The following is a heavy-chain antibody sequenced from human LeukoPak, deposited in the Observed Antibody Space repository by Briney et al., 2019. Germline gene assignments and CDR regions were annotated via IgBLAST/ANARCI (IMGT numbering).Heavy chain of an antibody. Sequence: RTGGSLRLSCAASGFTFSSYNMNWVRQAPGKGLEWVSSISSSSSYIYYADSVKGQFTISRDNAKNTLFLQMNSLRAEDTAVYYCAKSTGDYGPRQKRYFDHWGQGTLVTVSS. CDR1: GFTFSSYN. D-gene: IGHD4-17*01. CDR3: AKSTGDYGPRQKRYFDH. J-gene: IGHJ4*02. CDR2: ISSSSSYI. V-gene: IGHV3-21*04.